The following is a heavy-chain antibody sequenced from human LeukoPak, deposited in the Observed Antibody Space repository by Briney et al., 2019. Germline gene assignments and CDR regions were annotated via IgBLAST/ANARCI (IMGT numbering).Heavy chain of an antibody. D-gene: IGHD5-12*01. Sequence: PSGTLSLTCGVSGVSITGGNWWSWVRQPPGKGLEWIGEIYHSGSINYNPSLKSRVTISVDKSKNQFSLKLNSVTAADTAVYYCWHSGYESGLDYWGQGTLVTVSS. CDR1: GVSITGGNW. J-gene: IGHJ4*02. CDR2: IYHSGSI. V-gene: IGHV4-4*02. CDR3: WHSGYESGLDY.